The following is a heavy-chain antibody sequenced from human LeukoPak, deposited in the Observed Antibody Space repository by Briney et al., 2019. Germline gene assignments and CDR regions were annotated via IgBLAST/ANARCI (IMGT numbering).Heavy chain of an antibody. J-gene: IGHJ6*03. CDR3: ARSAGYSGYNYLYIYYYMDV. CDR2: ISSSSRYT. CDR1: GFTFSTYS. V-gene: IGHV3-21*01. Sequence: PGGSLRLPCAASGFTFSTYSMNWVRQAPGRALEWVSSISSSSRYTQYTDSVKGRFTISRDNAQNALYLHMDSLTAEDRAVYYCARSAGYSGYNYLYIYYYMDVWGKGTTVTVSS. D-gene: IGHD5-12*01.